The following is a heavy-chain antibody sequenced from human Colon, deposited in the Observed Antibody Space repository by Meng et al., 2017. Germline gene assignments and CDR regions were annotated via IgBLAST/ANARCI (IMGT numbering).Heavy chain of an antibody. J-gene: IGHJ4*02. Sequence: QVQLQESGPGLVKPSGTLSLTCPVSSGSISSSNWWSWVRQPPGKGLEWIGEISQSGTTYYNPSLKSRVTITGDWSKNQFSLNLNSVTAADTALYYCVRQGMTSYSWGYWGQGTLVT. CDR2: ISQSGTT. V-gene: IGHV4-4*02. D-gene: IGHD3-9*01. CDR3: VRQGMTSYSWGY. CDR1: SGSISSSNW.